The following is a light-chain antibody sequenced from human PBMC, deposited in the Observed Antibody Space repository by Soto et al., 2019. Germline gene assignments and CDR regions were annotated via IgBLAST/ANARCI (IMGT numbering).Light chain of an antibody. CDR2: EVS. CDR3: ASLTTTSVV. Sequence: QSVLTQPASVSGSPGQSITISCTGTSSDVGAYNLVSWYQHHPGKAPKLLISEVSNRPSGVSDRFSGSKSGNTASLAISGLQAEDEADYYCASLTTTSVVFGTGTKVTVL. V-gene: IGLV2-14*01. CDR1: SSDVGAYNL. J-gene: IGLJ1*01.